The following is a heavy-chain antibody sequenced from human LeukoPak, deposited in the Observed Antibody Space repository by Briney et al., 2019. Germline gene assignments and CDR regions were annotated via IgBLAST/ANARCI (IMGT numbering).Heavy chain of an antibody. CDR1: GFTFSSYE. V-gene: IGHV3-48*03. D-gene: IGHD5-12*01. Sequence: GGSLRLSCAASGFTFSSYEMNWVRQAPGKKLEWVSYISSSGGTIYYADSVKGRFTISRDNAKNSLYLQMNSLRAEDTAVYYCARDESGYSGYVRFDPWGQGTLVTVSS. J-gene: IGHJ5*02. CDR2: ISSSGGTI. CDR3: ARDESGYSGYVRFDP.